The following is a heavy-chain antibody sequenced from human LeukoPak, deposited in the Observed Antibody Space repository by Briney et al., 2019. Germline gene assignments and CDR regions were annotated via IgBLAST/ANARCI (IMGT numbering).Heavy chain of an antibody. V-gene: IGHV1-3*01. CDR2: INAGNGNT. Sequence: GASVKVSCKASGYTFTSYAMHWVRQAPGQRLEWMGWINAGNGNTKYSQKFQGRVTITRDTSASTAYMELSSPRSEDTAVYYCARGETTLRYFDYFDYWGQGTLVTVSS. CDR3: ARGETTLRYFDYFDY. CDR1: GYTFTSYA. D-gene: IGHD3-9*01. J-gene: IGHJ4*02.